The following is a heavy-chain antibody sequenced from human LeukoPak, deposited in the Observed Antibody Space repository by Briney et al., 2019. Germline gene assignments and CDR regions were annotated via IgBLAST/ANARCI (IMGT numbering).Heavy chain of an antibody. J-gene: IGHJ4*02. V-gene: IGHV4-61*02. CDR2: IYTSGST. Sequence: PSETLSLTCTVSGGSISSGSYYWSWIRQPAGKGLEWIGRIYTSGSTNYNPSLKSRVTISVDTSKNQFSLKLSSVTAADTAVYYCARGKGYSYGYADYWGQGTLVTVSS. CDR3: ARGKGYSYGYADY. CDR1: GGSISSGSYY. D-gene: IGHD5-18*01.